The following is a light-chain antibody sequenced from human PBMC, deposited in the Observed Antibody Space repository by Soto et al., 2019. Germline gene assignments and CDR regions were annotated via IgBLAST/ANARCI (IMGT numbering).Light chain of an antibody. J-gene: IGKJ4*01. V-gene: IGKV3-15*01. Sequence: EVVMTQSPATLSVSLGDRATLSCRASQSDSSYLVWYQQKPGQAPRLLIYGASTRATGIPARFSGSGSGTDFTLTISSLQSEDFAVYSCQHYNNRPLTFGGGTKVEIK. CDR1: QSDSSY. CDR2: GAS. CDR3: QHYNNRPLT.